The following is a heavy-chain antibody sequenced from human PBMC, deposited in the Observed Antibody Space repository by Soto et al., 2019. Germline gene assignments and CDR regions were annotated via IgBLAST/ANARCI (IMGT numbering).Heavy chain of an antibody. J-gene: IGHJ6*02. CDR3: AKHRLAVAGYLHGMDV. Sequence: QVQLVESGGGVVQPGRSLRLSCAASGFTFSSYGMHWVRQAPGKGLEWVAVLSHDGSNKYFADSVKGRFTISRDNSQNTLYLQRNSLRAEDTAVYYCAKHRLAVAGYLHGMDVWGQGTTVTVSS. CDR1: GFTFSSYG. CDR2: LSHDGSNK. D-gene: IGHD6-19*01. V-gene: IGHV3-30*18.